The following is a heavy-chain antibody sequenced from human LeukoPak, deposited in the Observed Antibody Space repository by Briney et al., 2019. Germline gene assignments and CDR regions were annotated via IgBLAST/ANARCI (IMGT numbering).Heavy chain of an antibody. J-gene: IGHJ3*02. CDR2: IHTSGTA. V-gene: IGHV4-4*07. CDR3: ARAMNYYGSGSYGGFDM. D-gene: IGHD3-10*01. CDR1: GDSISNYY. Sequence: PSETLSLTCTVSGDSISNYYWSWIRQPAGKGLEWIGRIHTSGTANYNPPLKSRVSISTDRSKNQVYLKLSSVTAADTAVYYCARAMNYYGSGSYGGFDMWGQGTMVTASS.